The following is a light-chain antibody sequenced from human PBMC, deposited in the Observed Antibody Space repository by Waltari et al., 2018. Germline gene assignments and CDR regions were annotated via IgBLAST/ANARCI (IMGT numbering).Light chain of an antibody. CDR2: DVN. CDR1: SSDVGGYDS. J-gene: IGLJ1*01. V-gene: IGLV2-11*01. Sequence: QSALTQPRSVSGSPGQSVTISFTGTSSDVGGYDSVSWYQQHPGKAPKLMIYDVNKRPSGVPDRLSGSKSGNTAFLTISWLQGEDEADYYCCSFAGSPPYVFGTGTKVTVL. CDR3: CSFAGSPPYV.